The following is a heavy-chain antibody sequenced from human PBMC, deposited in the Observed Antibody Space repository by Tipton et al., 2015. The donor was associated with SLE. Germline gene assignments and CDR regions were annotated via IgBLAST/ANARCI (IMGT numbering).Heavy chain of an antibody. D-gene: IGHD6-19*01. CDR2: IYYSGST. Sequence: LRLSCTVSGGSISSSSYYWGWIRQPPGKGLEWIGSIYYSGSTYYNPSLKSRVTISVDTSKNQFSLKLSSVTAADTAVYYCARDTGEAVAYWGQGTLVTVSS. CDR1: GGSISSSSYY. V-gene: IGHV4-39*07. CDR3: ARDTGEAVAY. J-gene: IGHJ4*02.